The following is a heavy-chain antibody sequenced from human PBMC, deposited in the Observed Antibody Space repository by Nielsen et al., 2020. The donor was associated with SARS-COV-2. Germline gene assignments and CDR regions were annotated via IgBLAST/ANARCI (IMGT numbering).Heavy chain of an antibody. Sequence: GESLKISCAASGFTFSSYSMNWVRQAPGKGLEWVSYISSSSSTIYYADSVKGRFTISRDNSKNTLYLQMNSLRAEDTAVYYCARESRFGELLAAFDIWGQGTMVTVSS. CDR3: ARESRFGELLAAFDI. J-gene: IGHJ3*02. CDR1: GFTFSSYS. V-gene: IGHV3-48*01. D-gene: IGHD3-10*01. CDR2: ISSSSSTI.